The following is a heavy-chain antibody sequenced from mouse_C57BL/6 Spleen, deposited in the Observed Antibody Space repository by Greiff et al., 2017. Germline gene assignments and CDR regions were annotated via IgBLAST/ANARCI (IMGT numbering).Heavy chain of an antibody. CDR3: ARSGGNPMDYFDY. V-gene: IGHV1-52*01. CDR2: IDPSDSET. Sequence: QVQLKQPGAELVRPGSSVKLSCKASGYTFTSYWMHWVKQRPIQGLEWIGNIDPSDSETHYNQKFKDKATLTVDKSSSTAYMQLSSLTSEDSAVYYCARSGGNPMDYFDYWGQGTTLTVSS. J-gene: IGHJ2*01. CDR1: GYTFTSYW. D-gene: IGHD2-1*01.